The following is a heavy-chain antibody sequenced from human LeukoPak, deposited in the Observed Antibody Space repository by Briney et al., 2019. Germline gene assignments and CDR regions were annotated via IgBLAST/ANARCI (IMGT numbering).Heavy chain of an antibody. D-gene: IGHD5-24*01. CDR3: ARHTNYRTPFDY. CDR1: GFTFSSYS. Sequence: NSGGSLRLSCAASGFTFSSYSMNWVRQAPGKGLEWVSSISSSSTYIYSADSVKGRFTISRDNAKNSLYLQMNSLRAEDTAVYYCARHTNYRTPFDYWGQGTLVTVSS. V-gene: IGHV3-21*04. J-gene: IGHJ4*02. CDR2: ISSSSTYI.